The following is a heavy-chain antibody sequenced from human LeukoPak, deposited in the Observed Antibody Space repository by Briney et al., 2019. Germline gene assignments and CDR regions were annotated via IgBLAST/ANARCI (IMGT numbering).Heavy chain of an antibody. CDR3: ARLPVVPAAIIYYYYYYMDV. CDR2: ISSSTSTI. Sequence: GGSLRLSCAASGFTFSSYSMNWVRQAPGKGLEWVSYISSSTSTIYYADSVKGRFTISRDNAKNSLHLQMNSLRAEDTAVYYCARLPVVPAAIIYYYYYYMDVWGKGTTVTVSS. CDR1: GFTFSSYS. D-gene: IGHD2-2*01. V-gene: IGHV3-48*01. J-gene: IGHJ6*03.